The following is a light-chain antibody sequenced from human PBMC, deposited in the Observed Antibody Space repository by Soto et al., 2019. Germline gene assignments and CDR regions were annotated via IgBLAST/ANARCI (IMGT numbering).Light chain of an antibody. J-gene: IGKJ4*01. V-gene: IGKV3-11*01. CDR1: QSVSSY. Sequence: EIVLTQSPATLSLSPGERATLSCRASQSVSSYLAWYQQKPGQAPRLLIYDASNRATGIPARVSGSGSGTDFTLTISSLEPEDLAVYYGQQRSKWPLTFGGGTKVDIK. CDR2: DAS. CDR3: QQRSKWPLT.